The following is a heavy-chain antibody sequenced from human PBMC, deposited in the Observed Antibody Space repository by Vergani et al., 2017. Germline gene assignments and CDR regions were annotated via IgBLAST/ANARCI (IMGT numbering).Heavy chain of an antibody. CDR2: IYYSGST. CDR1: RASLRSSNYY. J-gene: IGHJ5*02. V-gene: IGHV4-39*01. Sequence: QLPLQESGPGLVKPSATLSLTCSVSRASLRSSNYYLGWIRHPPGKGLGWIASIYYSGSTYYNPSLKSRVTISVDTSKNPFSLKLSSVTAADTAVYFCARHATVEWLVKLGWIDPWGQGILVTVSS. CDR3: ARHATVEWLVKLGWIDP. D-gene: IGHD6-19*01.